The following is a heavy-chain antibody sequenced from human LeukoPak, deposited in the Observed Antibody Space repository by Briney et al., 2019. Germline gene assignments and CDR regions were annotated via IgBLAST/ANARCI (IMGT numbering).Heavy chain of an antibody. Sequence: ASVKVCCKVSRYTLTELSMHWVRQAPGKQRWWMESFDPEDGETIYAQKFQGRVTMTEDTSTDTAYMELSSLRSEDTAVYYCAAQGYSSVAKHYFDYWGQGTLVTVSS. J-gene: IGHJ4*02. CDR2: FDPEDGET. D-gene: IGHD6-19*01. CDR1: RYTLTELS. CDR3: AAQGYSSVAKHYFDY. V-gene: IGHV1-24*01.